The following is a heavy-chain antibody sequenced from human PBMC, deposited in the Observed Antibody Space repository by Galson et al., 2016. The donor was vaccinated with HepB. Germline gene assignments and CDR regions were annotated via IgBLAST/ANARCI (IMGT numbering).Heavy chain of an antibody. J-gene: IGHJ4*02. CDR3: ARVHRGYDFWSGRLYYFDY. Sequence: SETLSLTCAVYGGSFSGYYWSWTRQSPGKGLEWIGEINHSGNARYNLSLKSRVTISVDTSKNQFSLKLSSVTAADTAVYYCARVHRGYDFWSGRLYYFDYWGQGTLVTVSS. CDR2: INHSGNA. CDR1: GGSFSGYY. D-gene: IGHD3-3*01. V-gene: IGHV4-34*01.